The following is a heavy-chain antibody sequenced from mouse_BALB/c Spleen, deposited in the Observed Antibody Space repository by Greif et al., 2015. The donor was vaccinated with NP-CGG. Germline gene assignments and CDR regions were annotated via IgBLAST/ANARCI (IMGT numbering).Heavy chain of an antibody. V-gene: IGHV1-14*01. CDR3: AREDYGNYDYAMDY. CDR2: INPYNDGT. Sequence: VQLQQSGPELVKPGASVKMSCKASGYTFTSYVMHWVKQKPGQGLEWIGYINPYNDGTKYNEKFKGKATPTSDKSSSTAYMELSSLTSEDTAVYYCAREDYGNYDYAMDYWGQGTSVTVSS. D-gene: IGHD2-1*01. CDR1: GYTFTSYV. J-gene: IGHJ4*01.